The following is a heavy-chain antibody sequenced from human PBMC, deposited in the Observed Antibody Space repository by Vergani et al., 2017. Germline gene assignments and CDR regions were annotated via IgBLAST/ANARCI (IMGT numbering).Heavy chain of an antibody. J-gene: IGHJ6*02. CDR1: GFKFSDHY. CDR3: AQIPGISTTRHYYAMAV. V-gene: IGHV3-11*04. Sequence: LEESGGGSVKPGGSLRLSCAASGFKFSDHYMSWIRQAPGEGLEWVSHISPGASTVSYTDSVTGRFTVSRDNDNNSLTLDMTTLRVEDTAVYYCAQIPGISTTRHYYAMAVGGQGTTFTVSS. CDR2: ISPGASTV. D-gene: IGHD1-1*01.